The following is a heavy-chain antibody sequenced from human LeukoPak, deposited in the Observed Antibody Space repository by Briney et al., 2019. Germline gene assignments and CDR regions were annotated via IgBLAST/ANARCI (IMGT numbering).Heavy chain of an antibody. Sequence: SETRSLTCTVSAGSISSGSYYWTWIRQPAGKTLDWIGRIHTSGSTNYNPSLKSRVTISGDTSKNQFSLKVSAVTAADTAVYYCARGNKDGIIVSRFDYWGQGTLVIVSS. V-gene: IGHV4-61*02. CDR1: AGSISSGSYY. CDR2: IHTSGST. D-gene: IGHD1-26*01. CDR3: ARGNKDGIIVSRFDY. J-gene: IGHJ4*02.